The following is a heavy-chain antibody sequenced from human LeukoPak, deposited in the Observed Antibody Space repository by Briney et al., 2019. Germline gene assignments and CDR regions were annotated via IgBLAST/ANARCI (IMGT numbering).Heavy chain of an antibody. CDR2: IWYDGSNK. CDR3: AKALAPSIAVAGTPIDY. Sequence: GGSLRLSCAASGFTFSSYGMHWVRQAPGKGLEGGAVIWYDGSNKYYADSVKGRFTISRDNSKNTLYLQMNSLRAEDTAVYYCAKALAPSIAVAGTPIDYWGQGTLVTVSS. D-gene: IGHD6-19*01. CDR1: GFTFSSYG. J-gene: IGHJ4*02. V-gene: IGHV3-33*06.